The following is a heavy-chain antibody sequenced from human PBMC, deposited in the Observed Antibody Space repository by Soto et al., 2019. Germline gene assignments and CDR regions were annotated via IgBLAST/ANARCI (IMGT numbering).Heavy chain of an antibody. V-gene: IGHV3-23*01. CDR2: ISGSGGST. CDR1: GFTFSSYA. D-gene: IGHD3-10*01. CDR3: EKSSYGSGSRPFDI. Sequence: GGSLRLSCAASGFTFSSYAMSWDRQAPGKGLEWVSAISGSGGSTYYADSVKGRFTISRDNSKNTLYLQMNSLRAEDTAVHYCEKSSYGSGSRPFDIWGQGTMVTVSS. J-gene: IGHJ3*02.